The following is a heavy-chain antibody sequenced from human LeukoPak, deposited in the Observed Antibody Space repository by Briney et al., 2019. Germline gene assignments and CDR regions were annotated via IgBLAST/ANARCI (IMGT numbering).Heavy chain of an antibody. Sequence: PGGSLRLSCAASGFIFSSYAMSWVRQAPGKGLEWVSAISGSGGNTYFPDSVKGRFTISRDNSKNTLYLQMNSLRAEDTAVYYCAKGYSGYVWFDYWGQGTLVTVSS. V-gene: IGHV3-23*01. CDR3: AKGYSGYVWFDY. J-gene: IGHJ4*02. CDR2: ISGSGGNT. CDR1: GFIFSSYA. D-gene: IGHD5-12*01.